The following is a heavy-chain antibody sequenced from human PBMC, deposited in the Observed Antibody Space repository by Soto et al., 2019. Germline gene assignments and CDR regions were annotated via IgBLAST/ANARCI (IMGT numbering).Heavy chain of an antibody. Sequence: SGPTLVNPTQTLTLTCTFSGFSLSTSGVGVGWIRQPPGKALEWLALIYWDDDERYSPSLKSRLTITKDTSKNQVVLTMTNMDPVDTATYYCAHTKIVEVPAALYRYDAFDIWGQGTMVTVSS. V-gene: IGHV2-5*02. CDR1: GFSLSTSGVG. CDR3: AHTKIVEVPAALYRYDAFDI. D-gene: IGHD2-2*01. J-gene: IGHJ3*02. CDR2: IYWDDDE.